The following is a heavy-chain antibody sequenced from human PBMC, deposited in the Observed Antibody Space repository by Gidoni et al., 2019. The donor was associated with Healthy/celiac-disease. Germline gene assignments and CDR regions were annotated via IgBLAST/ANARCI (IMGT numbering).Heavy chain of an antibody. CDR3: AKGSPSAWSSFDY. J-gene: IGHJ4*02. Sequence: EVQLLESGVGLVQPGGSLRLSCAASRFTFSDYAMSWVRQAPGKGLDWVSTIGGDSTSTYYAESVKGRFTISRDNSKITLYLQMHSLRADETAVYYCAKGSPSAWSSFDYWGQGTLVIVSS. CDR1: RFTFSDYA. D-gene: IGHD6-19*01. CDR2: IGGDSTST. V-gene: IGHV3-23*01.